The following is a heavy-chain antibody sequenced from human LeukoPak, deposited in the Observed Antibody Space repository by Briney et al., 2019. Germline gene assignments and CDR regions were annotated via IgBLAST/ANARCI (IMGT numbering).Heavy chain of an antibody. D-gene: IGHD3-9*01. CDR1: GDSVSNNSAA. V-gene: IGHV6-1*01. Sequence: SQTLSLTCAISGDSVSNNSAAWNWLRQSPSRALEWLRRTYYRSKWYNAYALSGNSRIIINPDTSKNQFSLQLNSVTPEDTAVYYCARGGSYDSLTGYYYGMDVWGKGTTVTVSS. CDR2: TYYRSKWYN. J-gene: IGHJ6*04. CDR3: ARGGSYDSLTGYYYGMDV.